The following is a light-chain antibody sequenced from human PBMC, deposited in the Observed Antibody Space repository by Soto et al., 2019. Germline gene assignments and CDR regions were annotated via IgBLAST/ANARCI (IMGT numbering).Light chain of an antibody. Sequence: EIVLTQSPATLSLSLEERATLSCRASQVVWKSLAWYQQKPGQAPRLLIYDASDRATGIPGRFSGSGSETDFTLTISSLEPEDFAVYYRQQRGNGPPITFGQGTRLEIK. CDR2: DAS. CDR1: QVVWKS. CDR3: QQRGNGPPIT. V-gene: IGKV3-11*01. J-gene: IGKJ5*01.